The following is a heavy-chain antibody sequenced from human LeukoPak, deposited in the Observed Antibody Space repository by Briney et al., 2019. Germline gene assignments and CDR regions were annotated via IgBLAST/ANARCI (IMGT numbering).Heavy chain of an antibody. V-gene: IGHV1-69*06. CDR2: IILIFGTA. D-gene: IGHD3-22*01. J-gene: IGHJ6*03. Sequence: ASVKLSCKASGATFSSYAISWVRHAPGQGHEWMGGIILIFGTANYAQKFQGRVTITADKSTSTAYMELSSLRSEDTAVYYCASTPGWLLLPLGYYYMDVWGKGTTVTVSS. CDR3: ASTPGWLLLPLGYYYMDV. CDR1: GATFSSYA.